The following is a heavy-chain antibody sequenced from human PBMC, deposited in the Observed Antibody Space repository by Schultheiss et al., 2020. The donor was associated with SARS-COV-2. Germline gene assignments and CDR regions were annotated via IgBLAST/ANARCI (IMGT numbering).Heavy chain of an antibody. J-gene: IGHJ2*01. CDR1: GFSLSTSGVG. V-gene: IGHV2-5*02. D-gene: IGHD5-18*01. CDR3: ARTIGELWLLGVGYWYFDL. CDR2: IYWDDDK. Sequence: SGPTLVKPTQTLTLTCTFSGFSLSTSGVGVGWIRQPPGKALEWLALIYWDDDKRYSPSLKSRLTITKDTSKNQVVLTMTNMDPVDTATYYCARTIGELWLLGVGYWYFDLWGRGTLVTVSS.